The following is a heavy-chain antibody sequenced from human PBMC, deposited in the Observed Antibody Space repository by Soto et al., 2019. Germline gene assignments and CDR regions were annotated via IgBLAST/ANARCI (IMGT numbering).Heavy chain of an antibody. V-gene: IGHV3-23*01. CDR3: ARKILGSTSRPNYWYFDL. D-gene: IGHD2-2*01. CDR1: GFTFINYA. J-gene: IGHJ2*01. CDR2: ISGGGDAA. Sequence: EVHLLESGGGLVQPGGSLRLSCAGSGFTFINYAMNWVRQAPGKGLEWVSSISGGGDAAFFPDSVRGRFTISRDNSQNTVTLQMNSLGVDGTAVYYCARKILGSTSRPNYWYFDLWGRGTRVTVSS.